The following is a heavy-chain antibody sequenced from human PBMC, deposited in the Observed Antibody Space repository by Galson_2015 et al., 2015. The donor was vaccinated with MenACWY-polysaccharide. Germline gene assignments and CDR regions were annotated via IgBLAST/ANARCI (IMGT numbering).Heavy chain of an antibody. J-gene: IGHJ4*02. D-gene: IGHD3-22*01. CDR3: AKDEPYYYDSSGYYGY. V-gene: IGHV3-23*01. CDR2: ISGSGGST. Sequence: SLRLSCAASGFTFSSYAMSWVRQAPGKGLEWVSAISGSGGSTYYADSVKGRFTISRDNSKNTLYLQMNGLRAEDTAVYYCAKDEPYYYDSSGYYGYWGQGTLVTVSS. CDR1: GFTFSSYA.